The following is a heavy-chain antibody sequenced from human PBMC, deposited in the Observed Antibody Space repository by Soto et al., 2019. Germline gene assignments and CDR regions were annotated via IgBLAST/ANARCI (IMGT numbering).Heavy chain of an antibody. CDR2: IKSKTDGGTT. CDR3: TTEDSYYYGMDV. V-gene: IGHV3-15*01. D-gene: IGHD2-15*01. Sequence: PGGSLRLSCAASGFTFSNAWMSWVRQAPGKGLEWVGRIKSKTDGGTTDYAAPVKGRFTISRDDSKNTLYLQMNSLKTEDTAVYYCTTEDSYYYGMDVWGQGTTVTVSS. J-gene: IGHJ6*02. CDR1: GFTFSNAW.